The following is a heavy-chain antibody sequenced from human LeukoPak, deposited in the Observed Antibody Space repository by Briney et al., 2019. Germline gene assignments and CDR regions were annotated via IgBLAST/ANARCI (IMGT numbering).Heavy chain of an antibody. V-gene: IGHV3-7*01. J-gene: IGHJ5*02. CDR1: GFTFSSHW. CDR3: ARDLGGWFDP. Sequence: GGSLRLSCAASGFTFSSHWMSWVRQAPGKGLEWVANIKQDGSEKYYVDSVKGRFTISRDNAKNSLYLQMNSLRAEDTAVYYCARDLGGWFDPWGQGTLVTVSS. CDR2: IKQDGSEK. D-gene: IGHD3-10*01.